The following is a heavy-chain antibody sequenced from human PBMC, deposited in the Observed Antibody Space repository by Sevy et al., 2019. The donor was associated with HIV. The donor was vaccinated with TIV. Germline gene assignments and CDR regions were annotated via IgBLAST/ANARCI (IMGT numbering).Heavy chain of an antibody. D-gene: IGHD2-21*02. V-gene: IGHV3-33*01. CDR1: GFTFGSYG. CDR2: IWFDGSNI. J-gene: IGHJ4*02. Sequence: GGSLRLSCVASGFTFGSYGMLWVRQAPGKGLEWVADIWFDGSNIHYADSVRGRFTISRDNSKNTLSLQMSSLRAEDTAVYYCGRELTYLFDYCGQGTLVTVSS. CDR3: GRELTYLFDY.